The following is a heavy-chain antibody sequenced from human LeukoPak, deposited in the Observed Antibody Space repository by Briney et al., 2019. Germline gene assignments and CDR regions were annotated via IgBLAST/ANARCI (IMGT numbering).Heavy chain of an antibody. CDR2: INHSGST. V-gene: IGHV4-34*01. Sequence: SETLSLTCAVYGGSFSGYYWSWIRQPPGKGLEWIGEINHSGSTNYNPSLKSRVTISVDTPKNQFSLKLSSVTAADTAVYYCAKLPGRYCSSTSCDYWGQGTLVTVSS. D-gene: IGHD2-2*01. CDR3: AKLPGRYCSSTSCDY. CDR1: GGSFSGYY. J-gene: IGHJ4*02.